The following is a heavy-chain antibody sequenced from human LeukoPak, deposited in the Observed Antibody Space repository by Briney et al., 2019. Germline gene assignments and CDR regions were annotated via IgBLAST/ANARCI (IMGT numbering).Heavy chain of an antibody. V-gene: IGHV1-2*02. J-gene: IGHJ6*02. CDR2: INPNSGGT. CDR3: AREFEGGNGMDV. CDR1: GYIFTGYY. D-gene: IGHD3-16*01. Sequence: ASVKVSCKASGYIFTGYYMHWVRQAPGQGLEWMGWINPNSGGTNYAQKFQGRVTMTRDTSISTAYMELSRLRSDDTAVYYCAREFEGGNGMDVWGQGTTVTVSS.